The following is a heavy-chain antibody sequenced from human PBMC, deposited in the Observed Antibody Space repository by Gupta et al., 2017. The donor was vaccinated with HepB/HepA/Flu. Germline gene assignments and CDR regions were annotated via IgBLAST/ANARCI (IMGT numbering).Heavy chain of an antibody. CDR3: ARGSVRVAYAVFDC. V-gene: IGHV4-34*02. J-gene: IGHJ4*02. CDR2: VNHNGLT. D-gene: IGHD2-8*01. CDR1: GGSLSGYY. Sequence: QVQLQQWGAGPLKPSETLSLTCAVYGGSLSGYYWTWIRQSPGKGLEWIGEVNHNGLTNYNPSLKSRVTISVDTSKKQFSLKLSSLTAADTAVYYCARGSVRVAYAVFDCWGQGTLVTVSS.